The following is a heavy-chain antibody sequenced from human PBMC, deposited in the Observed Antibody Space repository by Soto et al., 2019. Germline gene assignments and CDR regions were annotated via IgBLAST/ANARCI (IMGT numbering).Heavy chain of an antibody. Sequence: QVQLQESGPGLVKPSETLSLTCTVSGASISSYYWNWIRQPPGKGLEWSGYMQDSGTTSSNPSRKSRDTTSADTYKNQLALKLGSGTAADRAVYYCAAPPRYWGQGILVTVSS. CDR1: GASISSYY. CDR2: MQDSGTT. J-gene: IGHJ4*02. CDR3: AAPPRY. D-gene: IGHD6-6*01. V-gene: IGHV4-59*08.